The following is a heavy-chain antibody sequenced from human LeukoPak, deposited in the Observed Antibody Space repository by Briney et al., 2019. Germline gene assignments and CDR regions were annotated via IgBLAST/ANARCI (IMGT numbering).Heavy chain of an antibody. D-gene: IGHD3-10*01. Sequence: ASVKVSCKASGYTFTSYAMHWVRQAPGQRLEWMGWINAGNGNTKYSRKFQGRVTITRDTSASTAYMELSSLRSEDTAVYYCARDGSGKTTTEYGMDVWGKGTTVTVSS. J-gene: IGHJ6*04. CDR1: GYTFTSYA. V-gene: IGHV1-3*01. CDR3: ARDGSGKTTTEYGMDV. CDR2: INAGNGNT.